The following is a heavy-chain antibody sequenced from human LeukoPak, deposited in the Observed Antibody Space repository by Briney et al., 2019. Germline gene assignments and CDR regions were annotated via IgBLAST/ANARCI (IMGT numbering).Heavy chain of an antibody. D-gene: IGHD3-10*01. CDR2: INYSGGHK. CDR3: AKDAVAPGSGGDYFDY. CDR1: GFTFKNCA. J-gene: IGHJ4*02. V-gene: IGHV3-23*01. Sequence: PGGSLRLSCVASGFTFKNCAMSWVRQAPGKGLEWVSGINYSGGHKYYADSVKGRFTISRDNSKNTLSLQMNSLRAEDTAVYYCAKDAVAPGSGGDYFDYWGQGTLVTVSS.